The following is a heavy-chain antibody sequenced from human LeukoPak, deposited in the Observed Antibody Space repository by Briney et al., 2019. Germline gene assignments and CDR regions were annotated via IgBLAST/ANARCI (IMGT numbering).Heavy chain of an antibody. J-gene: IGHJ3*02. V-gene: IGHV4-59*08. CDR3: ARLHRGDDAFDI. CDR2: IYYSGST. CDR1: GGSISSYY. Sequence: SETLSLTCTVSGGSISSYYWSWIRQPPGKGLEWIGYIYYSGSTNYNPSLESRVTISVDTSKNHLSLKLSSVTAADTAVYYCARLHRGDDAFDIWGQGTMVTVSS. D-gene: IGHD3-10*01.